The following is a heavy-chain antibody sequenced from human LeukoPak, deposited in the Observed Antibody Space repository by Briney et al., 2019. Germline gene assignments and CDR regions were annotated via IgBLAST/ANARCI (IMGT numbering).Heavy chain of an antibody. CDR2: IYYSGST. D-gene: IGHD3-3*01. CDR3: ARRWAITILGVVPHGWFDP. CDR1: GGSINSGGYY. Sequence: SQTLSLTCTVSGGSINSGGYYWSWIRQHPGKGLEWIGYIYYSGSTYYNPSLKSRVTISVDTSKNQFSLKLSSVTAADTAVYYCARRWAITILGVVPHGWFDPWGQGTLVTVSS. V-gene: IGHV4-31*03. J-gene: IGHJ5*02.